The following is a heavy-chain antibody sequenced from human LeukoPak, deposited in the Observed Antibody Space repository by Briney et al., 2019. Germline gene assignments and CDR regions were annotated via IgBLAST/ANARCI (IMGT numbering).Heavy chain of an antibody. CDR1: GGIFSSYA. D-gene: IGHD3-3*01. CDR2: IIPIFGTA. CDR3: AGRSYIFGVVHRIQDYYYMDI. V-gene: IGHV1-69*05. Sequence: SVKVSCKAAGGIFSSYAISWVRQAPGQGLEWMGGIIPIFGTANYAQKFQGGVTITTDESTSTAYMELSSLRSEDTAVYYCAGRSYIFGVVHRIQDYYYMDIWGKGTTVTVSS. J-gene: IGHJ6*03.